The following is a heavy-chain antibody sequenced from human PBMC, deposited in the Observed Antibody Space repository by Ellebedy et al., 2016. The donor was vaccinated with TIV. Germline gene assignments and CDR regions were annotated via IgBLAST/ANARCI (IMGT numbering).Heavy chain of an antibody. CDR2: ISYDGSNK. Sequence: GESLKISXAASGFTFSSYAMHWVRQAPGKGLEWVAVISYDGSNKYYADSVKGRFTISRDNAKNSLYLQMNSLRAEDTAVYYCARVQAYDDYGLVCLDYWGQGTLVTVSS. CDR3: ARVQAYDDYGLVCLDY. J-gene: IGHJ4*02. V-gene: IGHV3-30-3*01. CDR1: GFTFSSYA. D-gene: IGHD4-17*01.